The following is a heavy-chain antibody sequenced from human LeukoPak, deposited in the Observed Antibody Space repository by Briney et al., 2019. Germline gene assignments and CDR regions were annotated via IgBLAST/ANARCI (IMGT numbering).Heavy chain of an antibody. CDR2: ISRSGSPI. J-gene: IGHJ3*01. D-gene: IGHD3-10*01. CDR1: GFVVSDYY. V-gene: IGHV3-11*04. Sequence: GGSLRLSCAASGFVVSDYYMSWIRQAPGKGLEWLSYISRSGSPIYYADSVKGCFIISRDNANNSLYLQMNSLRAEDTAVYYCQGTEGITVSDPFDVWGQGSMVTVSS. CDR3: QGTEGITVSDPFDV.